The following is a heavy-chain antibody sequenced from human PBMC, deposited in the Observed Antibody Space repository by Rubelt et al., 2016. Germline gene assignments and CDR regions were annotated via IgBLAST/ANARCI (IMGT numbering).Heavy chain of an antibody. CDR3: ARSKDTAMVTDADWYFDL. J-gene: IGHJ2*01. V-gene: IGHV1-3*01. D-gene: IGHD5-18*01. CDR1: GYTFTSYA. Sequence: QVQLVQSGAEVKKPGASVKVSCKASGYTFTSYAMHWVRQAPGQRLEWMGWINAGNGNTNYSQKLQGRVTITRDTSASTAYMELSSLRTEDTAVYYCARSKDTAMVTDADWYFDLWGRGTLVTVSS. CDR2: INAGNGNT.